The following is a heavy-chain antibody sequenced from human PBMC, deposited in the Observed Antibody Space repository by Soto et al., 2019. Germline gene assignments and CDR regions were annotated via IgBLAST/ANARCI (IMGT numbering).Heavy chain of an antibody. J-gene: IGHJ6*02. Sequence: PGGSLRLSCAASGFTFNNYAMTWVRQAPGKGLEWVAGISGGGDSTYYADSLKGRLTISRDDSKNTLYVQMNSLRDADTAVYYCARTESSGWSTRYGMDVWGQGTTGTVSS. V-gene: IGHV3-23*01. CDR1: GFTFNNYA. CDR2: ISGGGDST. CDR3: ARTESSGWSTRYGMDV. D-gene: IGHD6-19*01.